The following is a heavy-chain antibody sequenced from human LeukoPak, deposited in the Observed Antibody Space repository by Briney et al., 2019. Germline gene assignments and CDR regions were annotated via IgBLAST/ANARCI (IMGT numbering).Heavy chain of an antibody. Sequence: PSETLSLTCTVSGGSISSGSYYWSWIRQPAGKGLEWIGRIYTSGSTNYNPSLKSRVTISVDTSKNQFSLKLSSVTAADTAVYYCARSQTERITMVRGVIGAFDIWGQGTMVTVSS. V-gene: IGHV4-61*02. CDR3: ARSQTERITMVRGVIGAFDI. D-gene: IGHD3-10*01. J-gene: IGHJ3*02. CDR2: IYTSGST. CDR1: GGSISSGSYY.